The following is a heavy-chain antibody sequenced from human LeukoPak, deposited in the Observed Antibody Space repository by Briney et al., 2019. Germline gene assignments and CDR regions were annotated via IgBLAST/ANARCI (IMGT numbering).Heavy chain of an antibody. CDR1: GGSFSGYY. J-gene: IGHJ5*02. CDR3: ARGFGQVVLADMGWFDP. Sequence: SETLSLTCAVYGGSFSGYYWSWIRQPPGKGLEWIGEINHSGSTNYNPSLKSRVTISVDTSKNQFSLKLSSVTAADTAVYYCARGFGQVVLADMGWFDPWGQGTLVTVSS. D-gene: IGHD2-2*01. V-gene: IGHV4-34*01. CDR2: INHSGST.